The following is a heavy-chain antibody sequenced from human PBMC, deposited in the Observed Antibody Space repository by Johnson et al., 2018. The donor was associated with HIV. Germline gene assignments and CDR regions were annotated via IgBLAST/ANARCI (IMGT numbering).Heavy chain of an antibody. CDR3: AKGKVVVAAHDAFDI. D-gene: IGHD2-15*01. CDR2: ISGSGGST. CDR1: GLTFSSYG. Sequence: VQLVESGGGVVQPGRSLRLSCAASGLTFSSYGMHWVRQAPGKGLEWVSAISGSGGSTYYADSVKGRFTISRDNSKNTLYLQMNSLRAEDTAVYYCAKGKVVVAAHDAFDIWGQGTMVTVSS. V-gene: IGHV3-23*04. J-gene: IGHJ3*02.